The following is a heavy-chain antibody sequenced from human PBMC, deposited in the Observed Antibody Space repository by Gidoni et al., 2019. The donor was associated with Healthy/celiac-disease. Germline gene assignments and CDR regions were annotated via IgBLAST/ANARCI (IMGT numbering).Heavy chain of an antibody. D-gene: IGHD6-13*01. CDR1: GYSFTSYW. Sequence: VQLVQSAAEVKKPGVSLKISCKGSGYSFTSYWIGRVRQMPGKGLECLGIIYPGDSATRYSPSFQGQVTISADKSISTAYLQWSSLKASDAAMYYCARHTTSSQQPDYWGQGTLVTVSS. CDR3: ARHTTSSQQPDY. V-gene: IGHV5-51*01. J-gene: IGHJ4*02. CDR2: IYPGDSAT.